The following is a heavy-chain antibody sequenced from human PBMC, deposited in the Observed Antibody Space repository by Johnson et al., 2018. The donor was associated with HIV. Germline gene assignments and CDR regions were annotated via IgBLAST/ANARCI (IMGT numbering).Heavy chain of an antibody. J-gene: IGHJ3*02. CDR3: ARGGWLGYCSSTSCAKDAFDI. D-gene: IGHD2-2*01. CDR2: MWDDGSNN. V-gene: IGHV3-33*01. Sequence: QVQLVESGGDVVQPGRSLRLSCAASGFTFSSYGMHWVRQAPGKGLEWVAGMWDDGSNNYYADTVKGRLIIPRDNYKDTVNLQMDGLRHYDTAVYYCARGGWLGYCSSTSCAKDAFDIWVQGTMVTVSS. CDR1: GFTFSSYG.